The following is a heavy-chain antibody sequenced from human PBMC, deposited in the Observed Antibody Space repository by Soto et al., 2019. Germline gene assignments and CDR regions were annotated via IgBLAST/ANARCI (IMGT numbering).Heavy chain of an antibody. CDR2: ISGSGGST. D-gene: IGHD3-22*01. CDR3: AKRDSSGYYYPFDY. J-gene: IGHJ4*02. Sequence: GGSLRLSCAASGFTFSSYAMSWARQAPGKGLEWVSAISGSGGSTYYADSVKGRFTISRDNSKNTLYLQMNSLRAEDTAVYYCAKRDSSGYYYPFDYWGQGTLVTVSS. CDR1: GFTFSSYA. V-gene: IGHV3-23*01.